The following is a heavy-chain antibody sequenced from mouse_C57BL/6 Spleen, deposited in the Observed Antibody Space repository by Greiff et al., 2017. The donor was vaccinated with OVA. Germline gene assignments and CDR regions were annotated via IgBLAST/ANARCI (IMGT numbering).Heavy chain of an antibody. CDR1: GYTFTDYY. CDR2: INPNNGGT. J-gene: IGHJ2*01. V-gene: IGHV1-26*01. Sequence: VQLKQSGPELVKPGASVKISCKASGYTFTDYYMNWVKQSHGKSLEWIGDINPNNGGTSYNQKFKGKATLTVDKSSSTAYMELRSLTSEDSAVYYCAREDTTVVNYFDYWGQGTTLTVSS. CDR3: AREDTTVVNYFDY. D-gene: IGHD1-1*01.